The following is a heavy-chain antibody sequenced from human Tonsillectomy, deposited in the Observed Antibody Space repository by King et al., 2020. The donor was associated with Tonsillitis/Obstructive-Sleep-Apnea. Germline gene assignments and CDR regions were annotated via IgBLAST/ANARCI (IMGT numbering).Heavy chain of an antibody. CDR2: IYPGDSDT. J-gene: IGHJ6*03. CDR1: GYSFTSYW. D-gene: IGHD3-3*01. Sequence: QLVQSGAEVKKPGESLKISCKGSGYSFTSYWIGWVRQMPGKGLEWMGIIYPGDSDTRYSRSFQGQVTISADRSTNTAYLLWSSLKASDTAMYNCARNLTDRITIFGVDYFYYYMDVWGKGTTVTVSS. CDR3: ARNLTDRITIFGVDYFYYYMDV. V-gene: IGHV5-51*01.